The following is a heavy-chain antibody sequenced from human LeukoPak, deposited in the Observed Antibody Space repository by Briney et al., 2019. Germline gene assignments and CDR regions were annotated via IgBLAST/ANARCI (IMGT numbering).Heavy chain of an antibody. Sequence: GGSLRLSCAASGFTFSSYAMSWVRQVPGKGLEWVSVISGSGDNTYYADSVKGRFTISRDVSKNTLYLEMKSLRVEDTAVYYCARESLTRPPGCFDYWGQGTLVTVSS. CDR3: ARESLTRPPGCFDY. V-gene: IGHV3-23*01. CDR2: ISGSGDNT. D-gene: IGHD3-9*01. CDR1: GFTFSSYA. J-gene: IGHJ4*02.